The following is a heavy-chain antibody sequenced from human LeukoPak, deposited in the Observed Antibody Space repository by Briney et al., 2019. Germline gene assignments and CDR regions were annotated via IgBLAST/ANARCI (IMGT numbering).Heavy chain of an antibody. J-gene: IGHJ4*02. CDR3: ASRPYDNSGYYYV. D-gene: IGHD3-22*01. Sequence: PGGSQRLSCAASRFIVSSNYMSWVRQAPGKGLEWVSFIYSDGSTYYAGSVKGRFTISRDDSGNTLYLQMNSLRAEDTAMYYCASRPYDNSGYYYVWGQGTLVTVSS. CDR1: RFIVSSNY. CDR2: IYSDGST. V-gene: IGHV3-53*01.